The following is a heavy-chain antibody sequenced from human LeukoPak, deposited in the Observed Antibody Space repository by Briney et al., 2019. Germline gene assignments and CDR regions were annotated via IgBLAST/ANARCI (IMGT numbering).Heavy chain of an antibody. V-gene: IGHV3-73*01. CDR1: GFTFSGSA. CDR2: IRSKANSYAT. Sequence: GGSLRLSCAASGFTFSGSAMHWVRQASGKGLEWVGRIRSKANSYATAYAASVKGRFTISRDDSKNTAYLQMNSLKTEDTAVYYCTRVDTAMVYYYYGMDVWGQGTTVTVS. D-gene: IGHD5-18*01. J-gene: IGHJ6*02. CDR3: TRVDTAMVYYYYGMDV.